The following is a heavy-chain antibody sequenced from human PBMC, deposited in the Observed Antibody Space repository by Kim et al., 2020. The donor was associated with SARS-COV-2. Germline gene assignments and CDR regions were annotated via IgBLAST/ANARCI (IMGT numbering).Heavy chain of an antibody. D-gene: IGHD2-2*01. V-gene: IGHV1-3*01. CDR3: ARGEDIVVVPAAMGDAFDI. J-gene: IGHJ3*02. Sequence: GRVTITRDTSASTAYMELSSLRSEDTAVYYCARGEDIVVVPAAMGDAFDIWGQGTMVTVSS.